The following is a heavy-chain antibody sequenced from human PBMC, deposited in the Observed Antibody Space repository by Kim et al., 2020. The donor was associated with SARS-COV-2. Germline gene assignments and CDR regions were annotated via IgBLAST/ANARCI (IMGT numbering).Heavy chain of an antibody. CDR1: GFTFSSYA. V-gene: IGHV3-23*01. J-gene: IGHJ6*02. CDR3: AKDSAGDDDYGDYYYYGMDV. Sequence: GGSLRLSCAASGFTFSSYAMSWVRQAPGKGLEWVSAISGSGGSTYYADSVKGRFTISRDNSKNTLYLQMNSLRAEDTAVYYCAKDSAGDDDYGDYYYYGMDVWGQGTTVTVSS. CDR2: ISGSGGST. D-gene: IGHD4-17*01.